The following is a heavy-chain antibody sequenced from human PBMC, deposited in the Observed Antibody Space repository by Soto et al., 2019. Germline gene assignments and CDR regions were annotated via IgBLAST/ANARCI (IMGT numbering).Heavy chain of an antibody. Sequence: SQTLSLTCAISGDSVSSNSAAWNGIRQSPSRALEWLGRTYYRSKWYNDYAVSVKSRITINPDTSKNQFSLQLNSVTPEDTAVYYCARVQAAGTGGWFDPWGQGTLVTSPQ. D-gene: IGHD6-13*01. CDR1: GDSVSSNSAA. CDR3: ARVQAAGTGGWFDP. CDR2: TYYRSKWYN. J-gene: IGHJ5*02. V-gene: IGHV6-1*01.